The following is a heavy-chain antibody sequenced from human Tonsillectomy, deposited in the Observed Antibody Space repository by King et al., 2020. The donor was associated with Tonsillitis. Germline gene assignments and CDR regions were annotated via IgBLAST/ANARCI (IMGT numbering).Heavy chain of an antibody. D-gene: IGHD6-13*01. CDR1: GYTFTSYA. CDR3: ARDGGSSWYLDFDY. J-gene: IGHJ4*02. CDR2: INAGNGNT. Sequence: VQLVQSGAEVKKPGASVKVSCKASGYTFTSYAMHWVRQAPGQRLEWMGWINAGNGNTKYSQKFQGRVTITRDTSASTAYMELSSLRSEDTAVYYCARDGGSSWYLDFDYWGQGTLVTVSS. V-gene: IGHV1-3*01.